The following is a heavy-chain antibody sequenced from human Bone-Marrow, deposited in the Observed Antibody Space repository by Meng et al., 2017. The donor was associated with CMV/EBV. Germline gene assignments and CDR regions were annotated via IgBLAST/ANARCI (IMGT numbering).Heavy chain of an antibody. CDR2: INHSGST. V-gene: IGHV4-34*01. CDR3: AKDDDSAGYYFAYY. CDR1: GGSFSGYY. D-gene: IGHD3-22*01. Sequence: SETLSLTCAVYGGSFSGYYWSWIRQPPGKGLEWIGEINHSGSTNYNPSLKSRVTISVDTSKNQFSLKLSSVTAEDTAVYYCAKDDDSAGYYFAYYWGQGTLVTVSS. J-gene: IGHJ4*02.